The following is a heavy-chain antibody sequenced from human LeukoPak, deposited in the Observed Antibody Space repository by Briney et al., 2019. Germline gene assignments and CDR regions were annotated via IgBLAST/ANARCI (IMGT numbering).Heavy chain of an antibody. D-gene: IGHD3-22*01. J-gene: IGHJ4*02. V-gene: IGHV3-66*02. Sequence: GGSLRLSCAASGFTVSSNYMSWVRQAPGKGLEWVSVIYSGGSTYYADSVKGRFTISRDNSKNTLYLQMNSLRAEDTAVYYCARDKDSSGYLTAVFDYWGQGTLVTVSS. CDR2: IYSGGST. CDR3: ARDKDSSGYLTAVFDY. CDR1: GFTVSSNY.